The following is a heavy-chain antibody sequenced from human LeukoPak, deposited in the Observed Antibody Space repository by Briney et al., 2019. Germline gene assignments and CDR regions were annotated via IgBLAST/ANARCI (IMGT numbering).Heavy chain of an antibody. CDR3: AKGDRYCSSTSCYYYYYYMDV. CDR2: IWYGGSNK. V-gene: IGHV3-30*02. Sequence: GGSLRLSCAASGFTFSSYGMHWVRQAPGKGLEWVAVIWYGGSNKYYADSVKGRFTISRDNSKNTLYLQMNSLRAEDTAVYYCAKGDRYCSSTSCYYYYYYMDVWGKGTTVTVSS. CDR1: GFTFSSYG. J-gene: IGHJ6*03. D-gene: IGHD2-2*01.